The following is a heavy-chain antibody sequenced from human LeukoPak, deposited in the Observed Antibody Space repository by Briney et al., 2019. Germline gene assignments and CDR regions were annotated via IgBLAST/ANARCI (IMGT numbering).Heavy chain of an antibody. D-gene: IGHD3-10*01. V-gene: IGHV1-2*02. CDR1: GYTFTVYY. CDR2: INPNSGGT. J-gene: IGHJ3*02. Sequence: ASVMVSSTASGYTFTVYYMNWVRQAPGQGLEWMGWINPNSGGTKYAQKLRGRVTMTRDTSLSTAYLELSRLRSDDTAVYYCARGGKVMITEVRGALVSRDGFDIWGQGTMVTVSS. CDR3: ARGGKVMITEVRGALVSRDGFDI.